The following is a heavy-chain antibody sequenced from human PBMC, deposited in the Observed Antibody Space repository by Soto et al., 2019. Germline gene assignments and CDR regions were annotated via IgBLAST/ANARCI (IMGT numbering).Heavy chain of an antibody. CDR1: GFTFTRYY. D-gene: IGHD3-9*01. Sequence: LRLSCVASGFTFTRYYMTWVRQAPGKGLEWVASINLDGSEQFYVDSVKGRFIISRDNARSSLYLQMNSLRAEDTALYFCSRENWFQDYWGPGTLVTVSS. J-gene: IGHJ4*02. V-gene: IGHV3-7*03. CDR3: SRENWFQDY. CDR2: INLDGSEQ.